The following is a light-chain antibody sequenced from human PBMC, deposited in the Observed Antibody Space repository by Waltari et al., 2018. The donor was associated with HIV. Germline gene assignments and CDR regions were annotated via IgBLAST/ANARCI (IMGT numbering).Light chain of an antibody. CDR3: AAWDDSLNGQV. CDR1: SSNIGSNT. J-gene: IGLJ3*02. CDR2: SNN. Sequence: QSVLTQPPSASGTPGPRVTISCSGSSSNIGSNTVNWYQQLPGTAPKLLIYSNNQRPSGVPDRFSVSKSGTSASLAISGLQSEDEADYYCAAWDDSLNGQVFGGGTKLTVL. V-gene: IGLV1-44*01.